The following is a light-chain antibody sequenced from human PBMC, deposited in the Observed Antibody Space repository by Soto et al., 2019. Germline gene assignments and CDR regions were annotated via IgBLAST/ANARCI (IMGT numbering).Light chain of an antibody. CDR1: RYIRTA. Sequence: IQMTQSPSSLSASVGDRVTITCRASRYIRTALSWYQHRPGQAPKVLICVASSLQSGVPSRFSGSGYGTDFTLTISSLQPDDFATYYCQQYNSYSRTFGQGTKVDIK. V-gene: IGKV1-6*01. J-gene: IGKJ1*01. CDR3: QQYNSYSRT. CDR2: VAS.